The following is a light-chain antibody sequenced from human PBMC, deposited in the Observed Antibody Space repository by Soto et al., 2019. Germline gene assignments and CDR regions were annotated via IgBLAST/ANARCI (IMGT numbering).Light chain of an antibody. CDR1: QSVSSY. V-gene: IGKV3-11*01. CDR2: DAS. Sequence: EIVLTQSPATLSLSPGERATLSCRASQSVSSYLAWYQQKPGQAPRLLIYDASNRATVIPARFIGSGSGTDFTLTISRLEPEDFAVYYCQQRTNWPPVTFGGGTKVEIK. CDR3: QQRTNWPPVT. J-gene: IGKJ4*01.